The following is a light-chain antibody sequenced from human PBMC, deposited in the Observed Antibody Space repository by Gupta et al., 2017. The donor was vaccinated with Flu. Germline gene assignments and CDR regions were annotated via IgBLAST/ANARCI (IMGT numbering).Light chain of an antibody. Sequence: EIVLTQSPATLSLSPGERATLSCRASQSVSSYLGWYQQKPGQAPRLLIYDASNRATGITARFSGSGSGTDFTLTISSREQEDFAGYYCQQRSNWPPYTFGQGTXLEIK. CDR3: QQRSNWPPYT. CDR1: QSVSSY. J-gene: IGKJ2*01. V-gene: IGKV3-11*01. CDR2: DAS.